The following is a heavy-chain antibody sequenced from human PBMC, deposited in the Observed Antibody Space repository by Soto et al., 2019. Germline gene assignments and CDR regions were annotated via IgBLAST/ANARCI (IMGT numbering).Heavy chain of an antibody. CDR3: ARGYCSSTICYALDY. Sequence: QVQLVPSGAEVKKPGASVKVSCKASGYTFTRYGISWVRQAPGQGLEWMGWISAYNGNTNYAQKRQGRVTMTTDTSTSTAYKELRSLRSDDTAVYYGARGYCSSTICYALDYWGQGTLVTVSS. CDR2: ISAYNGNT. D-gene: IGHD2-2*01. V-gene: IGHV1-18*01. CDR1: GYTFTRYG. J-gene: IGHJ4*02.